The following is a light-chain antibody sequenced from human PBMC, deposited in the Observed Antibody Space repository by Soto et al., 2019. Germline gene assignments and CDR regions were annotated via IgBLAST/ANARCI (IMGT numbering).Light chain of an antibody. CDR3: QQYHQWPLT. V-gene: IGKV3-15*01. CDR2: GAS. Sequence: EVVTTQSPATLSVSPGERVTLSCRASQSVSSKLAWYQQKPGQAPRLLIYGASTRATGIPARFSGSESETEFTLTISSPQSEDFAVYYCQQYHQWPLTFGGGTKVEIK. CDR1: QSVSSK. J-gene: IGKJ4*01.